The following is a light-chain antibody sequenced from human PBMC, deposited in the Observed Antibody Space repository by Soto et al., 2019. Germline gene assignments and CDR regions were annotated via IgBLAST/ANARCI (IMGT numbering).Light chain of an antibody. CDR2: EVL. J-gene: IGLJ2*01. V-gene: IGLV2-8*01. Sequence: QSALTQPPSASGSPGQSVTISCTGTSSDVGRYNYVSWYQQYSGRAPKLIIYEVLKRPSGVPDRFSGSKSGNTASLTVSGRQADDEDDYYCSSYAGNTNLVFGGGTKLTVL. CDR3: SSYAGNTNLV. CDR1: SSDVGRYNY.